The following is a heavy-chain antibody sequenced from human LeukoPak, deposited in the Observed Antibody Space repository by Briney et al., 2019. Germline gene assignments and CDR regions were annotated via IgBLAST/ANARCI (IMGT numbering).Heavy chain of an antibody. J-gene: IGHJ4*02. D-gene: IGHD6-19*01. CDR3: ARFESVAATDTFDY. V-gene: IGHV3-64*01. CDR1: GFTFNTYA. CDR2: ISNDGTST. Sequence: GGSLRLSCAASGFTFNTYAMHWVRQAPGKGLEHVSAISNDGTSTYYANSVKGRFTISRDNSKNTLYLQMGSLRPEDMAVYYCARFESVAATDTFDYWGQGTLVTVSS.